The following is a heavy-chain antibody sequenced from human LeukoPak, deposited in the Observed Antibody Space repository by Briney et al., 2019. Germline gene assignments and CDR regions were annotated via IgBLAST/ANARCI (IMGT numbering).Heavy chain of an antibody. D-gene: IGHD2-15*01. Sequence: SETLSLTCTVSGGSISSYYWSWIRQPPGKGLEWIGYIYYSGSTNYNPSLKSRVTISVDTSKNQFSLKLSSVTAADTAVYYCARSYCSGGSCNWNWFDPWGQGTLVTVSS. V-gene: IGHV4-59*01. CDR2: IYYSGST. CDR3: ARSYCSGGSCNWNWFDP. CDR1: GGSISSYY. J-gene: IGHJ5*02.